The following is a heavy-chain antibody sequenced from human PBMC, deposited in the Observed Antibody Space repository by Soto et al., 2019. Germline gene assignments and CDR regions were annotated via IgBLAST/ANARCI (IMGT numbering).Heavy chain of an antibody. CDR2: INPNSGGT. J-gene: IGHJ4*02. Sequence: ASVKVSCKASGYTFTGYYMHWVRQAPGQGLEWMGWINPNSGGTNYAQKFQGWATMTRDTSISTAYMELSRLRSDDTAVYYCARAYVGGYYYDSSGYYDYWGQGTLVTVSS. CDR1: GYTFTGYY. D-gene: IGHD3-22*01. CDR3: ARAYVGGYYYDSSGYYDY. V-gene: IGHV1-2*04.